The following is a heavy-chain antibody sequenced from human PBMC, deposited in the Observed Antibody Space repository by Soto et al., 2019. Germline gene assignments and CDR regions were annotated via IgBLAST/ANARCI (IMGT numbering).Heavy chain of an antibody. CDR1: GFTFSSYS. CDR2: ISSSSST. J-gene: IGHJ6*02. CDR3: EKDKAGQYYYGMDV. V-gene: IGHV3-21*04. Sequence: GGSLRLSCAASGFTFSSYSMNWVRQAPGKGLEWVSSISSSSSTYYADSVKGRFTISRDNSKNSLYLQMNSLRTEDTALYYCEKDKAGQYYYGMDVWGQGTTVTVSS.